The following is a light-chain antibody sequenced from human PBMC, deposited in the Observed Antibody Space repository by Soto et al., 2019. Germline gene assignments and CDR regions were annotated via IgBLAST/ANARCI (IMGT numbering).Light chain of an antibody. CDR3: AAWDDSLNGVV. CDR2: SNN. CDR1: SSNIGSNT. J-gene: IGLJ2*01. V-gene: IGLV1-44*01. Sequence: QPVLTQSPSASGTPGKRVTISCSGSSSNIGSNTVNWYQQLPGTAPKLLIYSNNQRPSGVPDRFSGSKSGTSASLAISGLQSEDEADYYCAAWDDSLNGVVFGGGTKLTVL.